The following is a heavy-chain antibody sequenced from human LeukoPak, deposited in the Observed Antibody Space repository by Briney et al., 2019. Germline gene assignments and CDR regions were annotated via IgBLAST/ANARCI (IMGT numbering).Heavy chain of an antibody. V-gene: IGHV4-39*01. CDR2: IYYSGST. D-gene: IGHD2-15*01. Sequence: SETLSLTCTVSGGSISSSSYYGGWIRQPPGKGLEWMESIYYSGSTYYNPSLKSRVTISVDTSKNQFSLKLSSVTAADTAVYYCARRKGYCSGGSCYNWFDPWGQGTLVTVSS. J-gene: IGHJ5*02. CDR1: GGSISSSSYY. CDR3: ARRKGYCSGGSCYNWFDP.